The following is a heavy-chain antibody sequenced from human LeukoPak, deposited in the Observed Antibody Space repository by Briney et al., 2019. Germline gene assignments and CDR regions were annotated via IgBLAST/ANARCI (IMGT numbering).Heavy chain of an antibody. CDR3: ARDHGDYGDYGNYDY. J-gene: IGHJ4*02. CDR1: GGSVDSGYYF. V-gene: IGHV4-61*01. D-gene: IGHD4-17*01. CDR2: IHHSGSS. Sequence: SETLSLTCTVSGGSVDSGYYFWSWIRQPPGKGLEWIGYIHHSGSSNYSPSLRSRVAISLDTSKNRFSLKVNSMTAADTAVYYCARDHGDYGDYGNYDYWGQGILVTVSS.